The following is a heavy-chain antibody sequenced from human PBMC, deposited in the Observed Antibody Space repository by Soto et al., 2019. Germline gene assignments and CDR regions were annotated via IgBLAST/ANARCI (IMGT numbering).Heavy chain of an antibody. CDR1: GLTFSTSW. Sequence: VQLVESGGGLVQPGESLRLSCTASGLTFSTSWLTWVRQAPGEGLEWVSTLHPAGNVQHYADSVKVRFTISRDIAKKSVFLQMSGLRVEDTAVSYCATANTPYAFDMWGQGKMVPVSS. J-gene: IGHJ3*02. CDR3: ATANTPYAFDM. V-gene: IGHV3-7*01. CDR2: LHPAGNVQ.